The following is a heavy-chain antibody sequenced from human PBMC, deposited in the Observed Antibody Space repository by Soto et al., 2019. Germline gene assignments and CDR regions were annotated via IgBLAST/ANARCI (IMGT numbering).Heavy chain of an antibody. Sequence: GGSLRLSCAASGFTFSSYDMHWVRQATRKGLEWVSAIDTAGDTYYADSVKGRFTISRENARSSLYLQMNSLRAGDTAIYYCARAIDYSRSYGFDYWGLGTLVTVSS. V-gene: IGHV3-13*01. CDR2: IDTAGDT. CDR1: GFTFSSYD. D-gene: IGHD6-6*01. CDR3: ARAIDYSRSYGFDY. J-gene: IGHJ4*02.